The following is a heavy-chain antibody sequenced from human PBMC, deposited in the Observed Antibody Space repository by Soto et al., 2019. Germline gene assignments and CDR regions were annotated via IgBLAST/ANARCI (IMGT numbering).Heavy chain of an antibody. Sequence: GASLTISCKGSGYSFTSYWLGWVRQMPGKGLAWMGIIYPGDSVNIYSPSFQGQVTFSADKSISTAYLPWSILKASDPAMYYCARPPGGGSSSDYFDTLYQETLDTVSS. J-gene: IGHJ4*01. V-gene: IGHV5-51*01. CDR2: IYPGDSVN. CDR1: GYSFTSYW. D-gene: IGHD6-6*01. CDR3: ARPPGGGSSSDYFDT.